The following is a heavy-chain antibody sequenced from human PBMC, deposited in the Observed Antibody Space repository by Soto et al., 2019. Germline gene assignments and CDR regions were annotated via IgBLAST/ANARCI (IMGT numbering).Heavy chain of an antibody. V-gene: IGHV3-48*03. Sequence: PGGSLRLSCAASGFTFSSYEMNWVRQAPGKGLERVSYISSSGSTIYYADSVKGRFTISRDNAKNSLYLQMNSLRAEDTAVYYCASIAVAANWFDPWGQGTLVTVSS. CDR2: ISSSGSTI. CDR1: GFTFSSYE. CDR3: ASIAVAANWFDP. D-gene: IGHD6-19*01. J-gene: IGHJ5*02.